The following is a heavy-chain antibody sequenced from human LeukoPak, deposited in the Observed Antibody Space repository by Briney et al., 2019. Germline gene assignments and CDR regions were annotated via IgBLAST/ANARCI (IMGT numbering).Heavy chain of an antibody. Sequence: SQTLSLTCTVSGGSISSGSYYWSWIRQPAGKGLEWIGRIYTSGSTNYNPSLKSRVTISVDTSKNQFSLKLSSVTAADTAVYYCARELGSTHFDYWGQGTLVTVSS. CDR2: IYTSGST. CDR3: ARELGSTHFDY. J-gene: IGHJ4*02. CDR1: GGSISSGSYY. V-gene: IGHV4-61*02. D-gene: IGHD5/OR15-5a*01.